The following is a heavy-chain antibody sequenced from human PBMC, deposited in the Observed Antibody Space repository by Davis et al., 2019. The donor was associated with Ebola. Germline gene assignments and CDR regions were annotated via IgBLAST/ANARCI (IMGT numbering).Heavy chain of an antibody. CDR3: ARAARDTAMVNFDY. J-gene: IGHJ4*02. Sequence: GGSLRLSCAASGFTFSSYAMHWVRQAPGKGLEWVAVISYDGSNTYYADSVKGRFTISRDNSKNTLYLQMNSLRAEDTAVYYCARAARDTAMVNFDYWGQGTLVTVSS. CDR1: GFTFSSYA. V-gene: IGHV3-30*04. D-gene: IGHD5-18*01. CDR2: ISYDGSNT.